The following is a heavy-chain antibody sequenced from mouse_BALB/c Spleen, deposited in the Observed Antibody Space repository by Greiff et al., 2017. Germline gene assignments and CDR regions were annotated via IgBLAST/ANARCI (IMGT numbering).Heavy chain of an antibody. Sequence: EVQRVESGGGLVQPGGSLRLSCATSGFTFTDYYMSWVRQPPGKALEWLGFIRNKANGYTTEYSASVKGRFTISRDNSQSILYLQMNTLRAEDSATYYCARDGYYDVDDFYYFDYWGQGTTLTVSA. V-gene: IGHV7-3*02. J-gene: IGHJ2*01. CDR3: ARDGYYDVDDFYYFDY. CDR1: GFTFTDYY. CDR2: IRNKANGYTT. D-gene: IGHD2-3*01.